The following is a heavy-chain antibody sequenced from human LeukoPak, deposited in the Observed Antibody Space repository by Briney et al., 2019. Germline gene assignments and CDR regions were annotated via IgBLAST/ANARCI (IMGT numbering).Heavy chain of an antibody. CDR3: ARLYYDILTGPLGAFDI. CDR2: ISSSSSYI. Sequence: GGSLRLSCAASGFTFSSYSMNWVRQAPGKGLEWVSSISSSSSYIYYADSVKGRFTISRDNAKNSLYLQMNSLRAEDTAVYYCARLYYDILTGPLGAFDIWGQGTMVTVSS. J-gene: IGHJ3*02. V-gene: IGHV3-21*04. D-gene: IGHD3-9*01. CDR1: GFTFSSYS.